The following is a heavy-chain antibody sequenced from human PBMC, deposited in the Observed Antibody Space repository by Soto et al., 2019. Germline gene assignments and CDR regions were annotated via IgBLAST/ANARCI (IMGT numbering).Heavy chain of an antibody. CDR2: ARNKAHGYTT. Sequence: LRLSYAASGFSFIDHHMDWVRQAPGKGLEWVGRARNKAHGYTTAYAASLKGRFTISRDDSKNSLSLQMNSLKTEDTAVYFCARLMGTSFDLWGQGTLVTV. V-gene: IGHV3-72*01. J-gene: IGHJ4*02. CDR1: GFSFIDHH. CDR3: ARLMGTSFDL. D-gene: IGHD2-8*01.